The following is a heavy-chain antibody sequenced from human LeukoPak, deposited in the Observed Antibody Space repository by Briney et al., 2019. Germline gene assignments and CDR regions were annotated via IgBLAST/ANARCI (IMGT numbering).Heavy chain of an antibody. J-gene: IGHJ4*02. Sequence: PGESLQISCKGSGSNFTNYWIAWVRQLPGKGLEWMGVIYPGDSDTRYNPSFQGQVTISADRSFGTAYLQWGSLKASDSAMYYCARREATTEYFDFWGQGTLVTVSS. CDR2: IYPGDSDT. D-gene: IGHD1-7*01. CDR1: GSNFTNYW. CDR3: ARREATTEYFDF. V-gene: IGHV5-51*01.